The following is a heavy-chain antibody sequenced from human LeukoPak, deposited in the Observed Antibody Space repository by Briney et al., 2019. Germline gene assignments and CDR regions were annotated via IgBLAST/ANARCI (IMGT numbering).Heavy chain of an antibody. Sequence: SETLSLTCTVSGGSISSSSYYWGWIRQPPGKGLEWIGSIYYSGSTYYNPSLKSRVTISVDTSKNQFSLKLSSVTAADTAVYYCARHGPLQEDIVVVPAAISSTWGAYFDYWGQGTLVTVSS. J-gene: IGHJ4*02. D-gene: IGHD2-2*01. V-gene: IGHV4-39*01. CDR1: GGSISSSSYY. CDR2: IYYSGST. CDR3: ARHGPLQEDIVVVPAAISSTWGAYFDY.